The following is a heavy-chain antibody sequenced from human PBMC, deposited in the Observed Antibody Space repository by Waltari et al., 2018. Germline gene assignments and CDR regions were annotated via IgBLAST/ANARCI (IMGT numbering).Heavy chain of an antibody. Sequence: QVQLQESGPGLVTPSGTLSLTCAVSGVSISSSNWWSWVRQPPGKGLEWLGEIHPSGTTNYNPSLKSRVTISEDNSKNQFSLKLSSVTAADTAVYYCARVLVDSPGWYFDLWGRGTLVTVSS. J-gene: IGHJ2*01. D-gene: IGHD6-6*01. CDR2: IHPSGTT. CDR3: ARVLVDSPGWYFDL. CDR1: GVSISSSNW. V-gene: IGHV4-4*02.